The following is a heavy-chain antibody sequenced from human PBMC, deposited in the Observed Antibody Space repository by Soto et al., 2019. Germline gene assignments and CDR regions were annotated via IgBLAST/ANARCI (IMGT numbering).Heavy chain of an antibody. CDR3: AEANPFNYAVFVV. D-gene: IGHD2-2*01. CDR2: MNAKSGDT. Sequence: ASVKVSCKASGYTFSDFDINWLRQASGQGPEWMGWMNAKSGDTFFPQRFQGKFNMTWDTSLSTAYMEVGSLTSDDTAIYYCAEANPFNYAVFVVWGQGPTVTV. J-gene: IGHJ6*01. V-gene: IGHV1-8*01. CDR1: GYTFSDFD.